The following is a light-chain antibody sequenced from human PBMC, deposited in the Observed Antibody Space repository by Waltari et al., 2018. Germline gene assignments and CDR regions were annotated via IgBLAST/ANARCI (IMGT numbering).Light chain of an antibody. CDR1: QSISSW. CDR3: QQYKSHYRT. Sequence: DIQMTQSPSTLSASVGDRVTIPCRASQSISSWFAWYQQKPGNAPKLLIHDASTLQNGVSSRFRGSGSGTEFALTISNLQPDDVATYYCQQYKSHYRTFGHGTRVEVK. J-gene: IGKJ1*01. V-gene: IGKV1-5*01. CDR2: DAS.